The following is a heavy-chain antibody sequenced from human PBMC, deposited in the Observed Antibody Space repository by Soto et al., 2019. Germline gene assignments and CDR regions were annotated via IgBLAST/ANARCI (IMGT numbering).Heavy chain of an antibody. D-gene: IGHD6-19*01. V-gene: IGHV1-18*04. CDR3: ARPSGYSSGWFDY. CDR1: GYAFTNYV. CDR2: INPYNGNA. Sequence: GASVKVSCKASGYAFTNYVINWVRQAPGQGLEWMGWINPYNGNAKYAQKVQGRVTMTTDTSTTTAYMDLTSLRSDDTAMYYCARPSGYSSGWFDYWGQGTLVTVSS. J-gene: IGHJ4*02.